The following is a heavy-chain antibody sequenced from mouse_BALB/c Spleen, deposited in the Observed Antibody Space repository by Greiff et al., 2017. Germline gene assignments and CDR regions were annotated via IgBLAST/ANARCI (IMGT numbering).Heavy chain of an antibody. Sequence: EVKLQESGGGLVQSGGSLKLSCAASGFTFSSYTMSWVRQTPEKRLEWVAYISNGGGSTYYPDTVKGRFTISRDNAKNTLYLQMSSLKSEDTAMYYCARDYGSPYWGQGTLVTVSA. D-gene: IGHD1-1*01. V-gene: IGHV5-12-2*01. J-gene: IGHJ3*01. CDR1: GFTFSSYT. CDR3: ARDYGSPY. CDR2: ISNGGGST.